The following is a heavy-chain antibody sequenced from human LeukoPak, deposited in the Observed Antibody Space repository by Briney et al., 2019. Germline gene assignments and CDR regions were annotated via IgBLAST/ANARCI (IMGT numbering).Heavy chain of an antibody. CDR3: ARDGQPLVIVPAAPDY. J-gene: IGHJ4*02. D-gene: IGHD2-2*01. CDR1: GFTFSSYA. V-gene: IGHV3-30*04. Sequence: GGSLRLSCAASGFTFSSYAMHWVRQAPGKGLEWVAVISYDGSNKYYADSVKGRFTISRDNSKNTLYLQMNSLRAEDTAVYYCARDGQPLVIVPAAPDYWGQGTLVTVSS. CDR2: ISYDGSNK.